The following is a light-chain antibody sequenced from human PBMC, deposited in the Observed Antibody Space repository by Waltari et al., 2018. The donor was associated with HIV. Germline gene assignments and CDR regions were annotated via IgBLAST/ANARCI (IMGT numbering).Light chain of an antibody. Sequence: SSELTQPSSVSVSPGQTARITCSGDVLAKKYARWFQQKPGQAPVLVIYKDGERPSGIPERFSGSSSGTTVTLTISGAQVEDEADYYCYSAADNNLRVFGGGTKLTVL. CDR1: VLAKKY. CDR3: YSAADNNLRV. V-gene: IGLV3-27*01. J-gene: IGLJ3*02. CDR2: KDG.